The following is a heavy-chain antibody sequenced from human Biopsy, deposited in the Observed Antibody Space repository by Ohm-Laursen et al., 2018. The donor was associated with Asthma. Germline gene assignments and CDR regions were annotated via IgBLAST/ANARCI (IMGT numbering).Heavy chain of an antibody. D-gene: IGHD3-3*02. J-gene: IGHJ1*01. CDR1: GFTFGDYW. Sequence: SLRLSCAASGFTFGDYWMSWVRQVPGKGLEWVANIKHDGSEKNHVDSLRGRFTISRDNAKNSLYLRMNSLRAEDTAVYYCARTFHFWSPYHAEHYQLWGQGTLVTVSS. CDR3: ARTFHFWSPYHAEHYQL. V-gene: IGHV3-7*01. CDR2: IKHDGSEK.